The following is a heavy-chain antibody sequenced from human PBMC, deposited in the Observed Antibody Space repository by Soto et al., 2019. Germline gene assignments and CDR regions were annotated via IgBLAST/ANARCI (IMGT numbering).Heavy chain of an antibody. CDR3: ARGLSSPSAAGV. J-gene: IGHJ4*02. CDR1: GGSVSSGGNY. CDR2: VHETGTT. D-gene: IGHD6-6*01. V-gene: IGHV4-39*01. Sequence: QLQLQESGPGLVKPSETLSLTCAVSGGSVSSGGNYWGWIRQSPGKGLEWIGCVHETGTTHYNPSRTIRVTISVDTSKNQFSLNVNSVTAADSAVYYCARGLSSPSAAGVWGQGTLVTVSS.